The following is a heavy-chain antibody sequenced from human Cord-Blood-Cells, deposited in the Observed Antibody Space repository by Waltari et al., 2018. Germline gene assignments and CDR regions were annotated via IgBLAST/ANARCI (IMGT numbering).Heavy chain of an antibody. V-gene: IGHV3-21*01. CDR1: GFTFSSYS. Sequence: EVQLVESGGGLVKPGGSLRLSCAASGFTFSSYSMNWVRQAPGKGLEWVSSISSSSSYIYYADSVKGRFTISRDNAKNSLYLQMNSLRAEDTAVYYCASSQYYDFWSGYYTPPKYFQHWGQGTLVTVSS. CDR3: ASSQYYDFWSGYYTPPKYFQH. J-gene: IGHJ1*01. D-gene: IGHD3-3*01. CDR2: ISSSSSYI.